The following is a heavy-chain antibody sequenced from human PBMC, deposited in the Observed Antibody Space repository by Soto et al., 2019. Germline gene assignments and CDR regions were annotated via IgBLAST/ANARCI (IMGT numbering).Heavy chain of an antibody. CDR3: TRISAAGKNYYGMDV. J-gene: IGHJ6*02. D-gene: IGHD6-13*01. Sequence: GESLKISCRGSGYSFGNYWIGWVRQMPGKGLEWMGIIYPGDSETRYSPSFQGQVTISADKSIFTAYLQWSSLKASDTAMYYCTRISAAGKNYYGMDVWGQGTTVTVSS. CDR2: IYPGDSET. CDR1: GYSFGNYW. V-gene: IGHV5-51*01.